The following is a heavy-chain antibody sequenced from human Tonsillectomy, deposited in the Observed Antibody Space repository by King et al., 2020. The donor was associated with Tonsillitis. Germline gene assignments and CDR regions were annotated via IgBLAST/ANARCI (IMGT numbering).Heavy chain of an antibody. V-gene: IGHV3-64D*06. CDR3: MKGPAPGARGGEDWFDP. CDR2: ISTDGGST. J-gene: IGHJ5*02. D-gene: IGHD3-16*01. CDR1: GFTFSRFA. Sequence: EVQLVESGGGLVQPGGSLRLSCSVSGFTFSRFAMYWVRQAPGEGLEFLSSISTDGGSTYCADSVKARFTISRDNSKNTLYLHMNSLRPEDSAVYYCMKGPAPGARGGEDWFDPWGQGTLVTVSS.